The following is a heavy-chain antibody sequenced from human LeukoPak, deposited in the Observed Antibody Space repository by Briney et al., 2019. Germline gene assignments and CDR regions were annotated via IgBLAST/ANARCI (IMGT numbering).Heavy chain of an antibody. CDR1: GFTFSSYS. Sequence: GGSLRLSCAASGFTFSSYSMNWVRQAPGKGLEWVSSISSSSSNIYYADSVKGRFTISRDNAKNSLYLQMNSLRAEDTAVYYCVRDIAYGSGNFDYWGQGTLVTVSS. D-gene: IGHD3-10*01. V-gene: IGHV3-21*04. CDR2: ISSSSSNI. J-gene: IGHJ4*02. CDR3: VRDIAYGSGNFDY.